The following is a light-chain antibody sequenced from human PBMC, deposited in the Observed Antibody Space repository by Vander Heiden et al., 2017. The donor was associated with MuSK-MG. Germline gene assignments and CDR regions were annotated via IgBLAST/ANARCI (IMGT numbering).Light chain of an antibody. CDR3: QVWDHSSDHYCVV. Sequence: SYVLTQLPSVSVAPGKTARSTGWGNNIGSKSVHWYQPKPGQAPVLVVYDDSDRPSGIPERFSGSNSGNTATLTISRVEAGEEAGYYCQVWDHSSDHYCVVFGGGTKLTGL. V-gene: IGLV3-21*03. CDR1: NIGSKS. J-gene: IGLJ2*01. CDR2: DDS.